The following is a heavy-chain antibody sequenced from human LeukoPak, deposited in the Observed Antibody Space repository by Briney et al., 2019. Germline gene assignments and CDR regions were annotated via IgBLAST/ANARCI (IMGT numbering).Heavy chain of an antibody. Sequence: SETLSLTCTVSGGSISSGGYYWSWIRQPPGKGLEWIGYIYHSGSTYYNPSLKSRVTISVDTSNNQFSLKLGSVTAADTAVYYCARAAAGAFDFWGPGTVVTVSS. CDR1: GGSISSGGYY. CDR3: ARAAAGAFDF. CDR2: IYHSGST. D-gene: IGHD2-2*01. V-gene: IGHV4-30-2*01. J-gene: IGHJ3*01.